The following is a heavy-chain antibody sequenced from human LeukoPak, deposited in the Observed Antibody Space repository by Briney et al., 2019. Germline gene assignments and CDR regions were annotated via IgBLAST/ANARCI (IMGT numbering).Heavy chain of an antibody. CDR1: GFTVSTNY. CDR3: ARHAPAMALIFAY. V-gene: IGHV3-53*01. D-gene: IGHD5-18*01. CDR2: IYSGGTT. J-gene: IGHJ4*02. Sequence: GGSLRLSCAASGFTVSTNYMSWVRQAPGKGLEWVSAIYSGGTTYYADSVKGRFTISRDNSKNTLYLQMNSLRAEDTAVYYCARHAPAMALIFAYWGQGTLVTVSS.